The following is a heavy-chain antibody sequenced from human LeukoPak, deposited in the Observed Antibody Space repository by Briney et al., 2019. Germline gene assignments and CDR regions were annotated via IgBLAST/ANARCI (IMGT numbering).Heavy chain of an antibody. CDR3: ARHARDTSDYYDY. Sequence: SETLSLICTVSGDSISYYYWSWIRQPPGKGLEWIGYIYYSGSTDYNPSLKSRVTISADTSQNQFSLKLSSMTAADTAVYYCARHARDTSDYYDYWGQGTLVTVSS. V-gene: IGHV4-59*08. D-gene: IGHD3-22*01. CDR2: IYYSGST. J-gene: IGHJ4*02. CDR1: GDSISYYY.